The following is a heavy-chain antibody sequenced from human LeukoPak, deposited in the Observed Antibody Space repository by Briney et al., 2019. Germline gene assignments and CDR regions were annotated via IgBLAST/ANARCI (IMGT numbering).Heavy chain of an antibody. Sequence: PSETLSLTCTVSGGSISSYYWSWIRQPPGKGLEWIGYIYYSGSTNYNPSLKSRVTISVDTSKNQFSLKLSSMTAADTAVYYCARERSDWFDPWGQGTLVTVSS. CDR1: GGSISSYY. V-gene: IGHV4-59*01. J-gene: IGHJ5*02. CDR3: ARERSDWFDP. CDR2: IYYSGST.